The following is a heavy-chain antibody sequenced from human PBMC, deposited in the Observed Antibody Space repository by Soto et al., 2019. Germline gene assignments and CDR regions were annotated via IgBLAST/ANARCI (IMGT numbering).Heavy chain of an antibody. Sequence: QVQLQESGPGLVKPSQTLSLTCTVSGGSISSGGYYWSWIRQHPGKGLEWIGYIYYSGSTYYNPSLKGPINQLVNPVKDPVPLKLRLGACGGTAGDYLSEDSSRYYGSGSQGATFHMDVWGKGTTVTVSS. V-gene: IGHV4-31*01. CDR2: IYYSGST. CDR1: GGSISSGGYY. CDR3: SEDSSRYYGSGSQGATFHMDV. J-gene: IGHJ6*03. D-gene: IGHD3-10*01.